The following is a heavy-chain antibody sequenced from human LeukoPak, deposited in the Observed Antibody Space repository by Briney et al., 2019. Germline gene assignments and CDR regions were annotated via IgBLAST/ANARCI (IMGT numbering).Heavy chain of an antibody. CDR2: IYYSGST. Sequence: SETLSLTCTVSGGSISSYHWSWSRQPPGKGLEWIGYIYYSGSTSYNPSLKSRVTISVDTSKNQFSLKLSSVTAADTAVYFCARHTTGNGMDVWGQGTTVTVSS. CDR3: ARHTTGNGMDV. V-gene: IGHV4-59*08. D-gene: IGHD4-11*01. J-gene: IGHJ6*02. CDR1: GGSISSYH.